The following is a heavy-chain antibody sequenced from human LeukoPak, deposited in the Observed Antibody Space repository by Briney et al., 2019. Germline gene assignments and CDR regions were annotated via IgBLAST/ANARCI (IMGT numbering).Heavy chain of an antibody. J-gene: IGHJ4*02. CDR3: ARDPARFGSGYYPEN. V-gene: IGHV3-21*05. CDR1: GFTFSSYE. Sequence: PGGSLRLSCAASGFTFSSYEMNWVRQAPGKGLEWVSYISSSSSYIYYADSVRGRFTISRDNAKNSLYLQMNSLRADDASIYYCARDPARFGSGYYPENWGPGTQVTVSS. D-gene: IGHD3-22*01. CDR2: ISSSSSYI.